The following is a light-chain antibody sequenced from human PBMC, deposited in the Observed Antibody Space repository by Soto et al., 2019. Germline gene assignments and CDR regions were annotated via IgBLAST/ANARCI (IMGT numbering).Light chain of an antibody. CDR1: QSRSSY. CDR3: RQYGSSPSYT. CDR2: GAS. J-gene: IGKJ2*01. V-gene: IGKV3-20*01. Sequence: ALTQSPGTLSFSPGERATLSCTASQSRSSYLAWYQQKPGQAPRLLIYGASSRATGIPDRFSGSGSGTDFTLTISRLESEDFAVYYCRQYGSSPSYTFGQGTKLEIK.